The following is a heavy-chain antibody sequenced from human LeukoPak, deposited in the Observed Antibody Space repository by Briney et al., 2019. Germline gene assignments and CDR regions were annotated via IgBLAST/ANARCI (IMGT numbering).Heavy chain of an antibody. Sequence: GASVKVSCKASGYTFTSYGISWVRQAPGQGLEWMGWISAYNGNTNYAQKLQGRVTMTTDTSTSTAYMELRSLRSDDTAVYYCARALGRQHFYGSGTYKKNYYYMDVWGKGTTVTISS. CDR3: ARALGRQHFYGSGTYKKNYYYMDV. CDR2: ISAYNGNT. V-gene: IGHV1-18*01. CDR1: GYTFTSYG. J-gene: IGHJ6*03. D-gene: IGHD3-10*01.